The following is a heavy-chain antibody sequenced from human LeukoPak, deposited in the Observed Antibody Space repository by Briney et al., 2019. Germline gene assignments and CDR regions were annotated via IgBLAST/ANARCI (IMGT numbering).Heavy chain of an antibody. CDR2: IIPIFGTA. J-gene: IGHJ5*02. Sequence: SVKVSCKASGGTFSSYAISWVRQAPGQGLEWMGGIIPIFGTANYAQKLQGRVTMTTDTSTSTAYMELRSLRSDDTAVYYCARDGRDYYDSSGYYGNWFDPWGQGTLVTVSS. D-gene: IGHD3-22*01. CDR1: GGTFSSYA. V-gene: IGHV1-69*05. CDR3: ARDGRDYYDSSGYYGNWFDP.